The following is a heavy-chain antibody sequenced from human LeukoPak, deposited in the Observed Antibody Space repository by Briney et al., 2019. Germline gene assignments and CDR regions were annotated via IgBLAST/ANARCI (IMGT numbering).Heavy chain of an antibody. V-gene: IGHV3-23*01. CDR1: GFTFSSYG. CDR2: IGGSDDST. Sequence: GGSLRLSYAASGFTFSSYGMSWVRQAPGKGLEWVSGIGGSDDSTYYTDSVKGRFTISRDNSKNTLYLQMNSLRAEDTAVYYCARDEIYYDILTGYRHFDYWGQGTLVTVSS. J-gene: IGHJ4*02. CDR3: ARDEIYYDILTGYRHFDY. D-gene: IGHD3-9*01.